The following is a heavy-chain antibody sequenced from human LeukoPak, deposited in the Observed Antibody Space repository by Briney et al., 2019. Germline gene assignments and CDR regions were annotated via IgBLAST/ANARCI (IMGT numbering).Heavy chain of an antibody. CDR3: ARVDWNPDY. V-gene: IGHV4-38-2*02. Sequence: SETLSLTCTVSGYSISSGYHWDWIRQPPGKGLEWIGSIHHSGSTYYNPSLKSRVTISVDTSKNQFSLKLRSVTAADTAVYYCARVDWNPDYWGQGTLVTVSS. CDR1: GYSISSGYH. D-gene: IGHD1-1*01. J-gene: IGHJ4*02. CDR2: IHHSGST.